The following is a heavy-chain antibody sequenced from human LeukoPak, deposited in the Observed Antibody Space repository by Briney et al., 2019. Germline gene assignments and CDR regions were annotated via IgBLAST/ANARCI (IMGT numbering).Heavy chain of an antibody. J-gene: IGHJ4*02. CDR2: ISYDGSNK. V-gene: IGHV3-30*18. D-gene: IGHD5-24*01. CDR1: GFTFSSYG. CDR3: AKDRWVRRDGYFDY. Sequence: GRSLRLSCAASGFTFSSYGMHWVRQAPGKGLEWVAVISYDGSNKYYADSVKGRFTIFRDNSKNTLYLQMNSLRAEDTAVYYCAKDRWVRRDGYFDYWGQGTLVTVSS.